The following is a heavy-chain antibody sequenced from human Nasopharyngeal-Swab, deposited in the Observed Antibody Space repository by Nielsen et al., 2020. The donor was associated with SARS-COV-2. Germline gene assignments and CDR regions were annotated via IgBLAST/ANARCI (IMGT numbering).Heavy chain of an antibody. CDR2: INLSGGST. J-gene: IGHJ4*02. CDR1: GYTFTSYY. CDR3: ARGVNCQWLTRCYYFDY. Sequence: ASVKVSCKASGYTFTSYYMHWVRQAPGQGLEWMGIINLSGGSTSYAQKFQGRVTMTRDTSTSTVYMELSSLRSEDTAVYYCARGVNCQWLTRCYYFDYWGQGTLVTVSS. V-gene: IGHV1-46*01. D-gene: IGHD6-19*01.